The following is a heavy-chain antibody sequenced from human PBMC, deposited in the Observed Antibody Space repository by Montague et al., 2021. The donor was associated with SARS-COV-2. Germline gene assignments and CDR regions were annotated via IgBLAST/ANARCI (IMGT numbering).Heavy chain of an antibody. J-gene: IGHJ6*03. CDR2: IHYSGIT. Sequence: SETLSLTCTVSGGSFSSGPYYWGWVRQSPGKGLEWIGNIHYSGITDYNASLKTRVTISVDTSKNQFSLKLTSVTAADTAVYYCARLAVIISGAPPTRLPRYMDVWGKGTTVTVSS. D-gene: IGHD3-3*01. CDR3: ARLAVIISGAPPTRLPRYMDV. V-gene: IGHV4-39*01. CDR1: GGSFSSGPYY.